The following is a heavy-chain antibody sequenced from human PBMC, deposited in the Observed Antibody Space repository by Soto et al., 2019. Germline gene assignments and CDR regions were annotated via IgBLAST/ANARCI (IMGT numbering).Heavy chain of an antibody. D-gene: IGHD2-2*01. CDR2: ISKSDYT. J-gene: IGHJ4*02. CDR1: GFAFNNYG. CDR3: AREDSIIIPAVSDF. Sequence: GGSLRLSCTVSGFAFNNYGINWVRQAPGRGLEWVSSISKSDYTYYSDSVKGRFAISRDNAKSSVSLQMNTLRVEDTAVYYCAREDSIIIPAVSDFWGQGTLVTVSS. V-gene: IGHV3-21*01.